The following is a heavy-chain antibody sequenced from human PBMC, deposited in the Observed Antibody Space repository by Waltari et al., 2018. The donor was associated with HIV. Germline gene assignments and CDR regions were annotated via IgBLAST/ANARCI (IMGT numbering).Heavy chain of an antibody. CDR3: AKAVGDTSGRYWGGDV. CDR2: ISAGGTK. D-gene: IGHD6-19*01. J-gene: IGHJ6*02. Sequence: EVPLVAAGGGLVQPGGSLRLAWAGSGSTFSTFEMSWVRQAPGKGLGWISYISAGGTKYYADSVKGRFSISRDNAKNSLYLQMNSLRAEDTAVYYCAKAVGDTSGRYWGGDVWGQGTTVTVSS. V-gene: IGHV3-48*03. CDR1: GSTFSTFE.